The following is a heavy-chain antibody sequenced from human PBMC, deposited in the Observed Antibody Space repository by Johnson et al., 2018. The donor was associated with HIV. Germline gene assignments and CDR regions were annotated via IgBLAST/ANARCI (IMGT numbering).Heavy chain of an antibody. Sequence: VQLVEPGAGLVPPGGSLRLSCAASGFTFSNYAMSWVRQAPGRGPEWVSSIRGSGRSTYYAESVKCRFTISRDNSKNTLYLQMNSLRSEGTAVYYCEGWRDGYNFGAFDIWGQGTMVTVSS. J-gene: IGHJ3*02. D-gene: IGHD5-24*01. V-gene: IGHV3-23*04. CDR1: GFTFSNYA. CDR3: EGWRDGYNFGAFDI. CDR2: IRGSGRST.